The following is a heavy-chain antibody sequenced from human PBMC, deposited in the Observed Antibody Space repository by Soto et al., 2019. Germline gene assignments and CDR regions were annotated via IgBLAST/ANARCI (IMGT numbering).Heavy chain of an antibody. V-gene: IGHV3-9*01. J-gene: IGHJ6*03. CDR1: GFTFDDYA. CDR2: ISWNSGSI. D-gene: IGHD3-10*01. CDR3: AKDWRFGEFSYMDV. Sequence: GGSLRLSCAASGFTFDDYAMHWVRQAPGKGLEWVSGISWNSGSIGYADSVKGRFTISRDNAKNSLYLQMNSLRAEDTALYYCAKDWRFGEFSYMDVWGKGTTVTVSS.